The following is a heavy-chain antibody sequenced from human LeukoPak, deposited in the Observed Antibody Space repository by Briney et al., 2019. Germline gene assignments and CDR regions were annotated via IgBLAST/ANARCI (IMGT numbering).Heavy chain of an antibody. Sequence: ASVKVSCKASGYTFTSYGISWVRQAPGQGLEWMGWISAYNGNTNYAQKLQGRVTMTTDTSTSTAYMELRSLRSDDTAVYYCARDGWPLRFLESAPMDVWGKGTTVTVSS. CDR3: ARDGWPLRFLESAPMDV. D-gene: IGHD3-3*01. CDR1: GYTFTSYG. CDR2: ISAYNGNT. V-gene: IGHV1-18*01. J-gene: IGHJ6*03.